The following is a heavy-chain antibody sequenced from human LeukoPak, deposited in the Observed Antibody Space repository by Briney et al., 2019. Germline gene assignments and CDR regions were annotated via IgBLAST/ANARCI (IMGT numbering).Heavy chain of an antibody. CDR2: IYYSGST. D-gene: IGHD3-10*01. Sequence: SETLSLTCTVSGGSISSYYWSWIRQPPGKGLEWIGYIYYSGSTNYNPSLKSRVTISVDTSKNQFSLKPSSVTAADTAVYYCARHYYGSGSYVGAFDIWGQGTMVTVSS. CDR3: ARHYYGSGSYVGAFDI. CDR1: GGSISSYY. J-gene: IGHJ3*02. V-gene: IGHV4-59*08.